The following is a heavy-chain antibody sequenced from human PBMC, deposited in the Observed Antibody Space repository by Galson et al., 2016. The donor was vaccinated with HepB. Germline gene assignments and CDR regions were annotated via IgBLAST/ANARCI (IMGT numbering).Heavy chain of an antibody. D-gene: IGHD6-19*01. CDR3: AKERPGAVAGVKKGDWFDP. V-gene: IGHV3-7*04. CDR1: GFTFRGYW. CDR2: INEDGSKK. Sequence: SLRLSCAGSGFTFRGYWMSWVRQAPGKGLECVALINEDGSKKYYVDSVKGRFTISRDNAKNSLYLQMNSLRADDTAVYYCAKERPGAVAGVKKGDWFDPWGQGTLVTVSS. J-gene: IGHJ5*02.